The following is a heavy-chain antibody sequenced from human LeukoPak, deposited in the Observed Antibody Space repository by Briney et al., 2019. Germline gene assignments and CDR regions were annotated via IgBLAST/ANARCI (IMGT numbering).Heavy chain of an antibody. D-gene: IGHD5-12*01. CDR2: ISGSGGST. V-gene: IGHV3-23*01. CDR3: AKGGYSGYDFQYYYYYMDV. J-gene: IGHJ6*03. Sequence: GGSLRLSCAASGFTFSSYAMSWVRQAPGKGLEWGSAISGSGGSTYYADSVKGRFTISRDNSKNTLYLQMNSLRAEDTAVYYCAKGGYSGYDFQYYYYYMDVWGKGTTVTVSS. CDR1: GFTFSSYA.